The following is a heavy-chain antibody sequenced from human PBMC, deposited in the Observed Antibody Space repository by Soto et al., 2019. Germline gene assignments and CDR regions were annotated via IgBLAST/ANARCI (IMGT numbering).Heavy chain of an antibody. J-gene: IGHJ5*02. D-gene: IGHD6-13*01. CDR2: IYYSGST. CDR3: GRESRQLDEDPFLENWFDP. Sequence: PSETLSLTCTVSGGSISSYYWSWIRQPPGKGLEWIGYIYYSGSTNYNPSLKSRVTISVDTSKNQFSLKLSSVTAADTAVYYCGRESRQLDEDPFLENWFDPWGRGTLVTVSS. V-gene: IGHV4-59*01. CDR1: GGSISSYY.